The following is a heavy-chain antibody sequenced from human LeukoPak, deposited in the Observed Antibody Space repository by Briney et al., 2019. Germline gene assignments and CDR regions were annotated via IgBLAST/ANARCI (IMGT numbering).Heavy chain of an antibody. J-gene: IGHJ4*02. CDR3: ASRGHSNYRGVDY. Sequence: SETLSLTCTVSGGSISSGGYYWSWIRQPPGKGLEWIGYIYHSGSTYYNPSLQSRVTISVDRSKNQFSLKLSSVTAADTAVYYCASRGHSNYRGVDYWGQGTLVTVSS. V-gene: IGHV4-30-2*01. CDR1: GGSISSGGYY. CDR2: IYHSGST. D-gene: IGHD4-11*01.